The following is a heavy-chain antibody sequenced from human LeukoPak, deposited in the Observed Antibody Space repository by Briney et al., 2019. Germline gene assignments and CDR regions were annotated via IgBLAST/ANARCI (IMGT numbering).Heavy chain of an antibody. CDR3: ARGPRNDP. D-gene: IGHD1-14*01. J-gene: IGHJ5*02. Sequence: GASVKVSCKTSGYPFTTWEINWVRQAAGQGLEWMGWVHPNGGNTAYAQKFQGRVTMTRDTSISTAYMALSGLTSDDTAVYFCARGPRNDPWGQGTLVTVSS. CDR2: VHPNGGNT. CDR1: GYPFTTWE. V-gene: IGHV1-8*01.